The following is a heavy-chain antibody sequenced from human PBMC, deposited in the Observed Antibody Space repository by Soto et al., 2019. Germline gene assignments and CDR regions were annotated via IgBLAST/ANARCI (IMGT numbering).Heavy chain of an antibody. CDR3: TTDSYSTIIIVRFDY. D-gene: IGHD3-22*01. CDR1: GFTFANAW. CDR2: IKSKTDGGTT. Sequence: PGGSMRLSCGASGFTFANAWINWVRKAPGKGLEWVGRIKSKTDGGTTDYAEPVKGRSAISRDDSNNMVYLQMNSLKIEDTAVYYCTTDSYSTIIIVRFDYWGHGTLVTVSS. J-gene: IGHJ4*01. V-gene: IGHV3-15*07.